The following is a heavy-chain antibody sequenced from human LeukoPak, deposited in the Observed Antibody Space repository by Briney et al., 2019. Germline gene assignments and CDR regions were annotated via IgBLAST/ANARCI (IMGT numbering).Heavy chain of an antibody. V-gene: IGHV1-18*01. CDR1: GYTFTSYG. J-gene: IGHJ4*02. CDR2: ISAYNGNT. Sequence: ASVKVSCKASGYTFTSYGISWVRQAPGQGLEWMGWISAYNGNTNYAQKLQGRVTMTTDTSTSTAYMELRSLRSDDTAVYYCARDPLGGFGELSNDYWGQGALVTVSS. D-gene: IGHD3-10*01. CDR3: ARDPLGGFGELSNDY.